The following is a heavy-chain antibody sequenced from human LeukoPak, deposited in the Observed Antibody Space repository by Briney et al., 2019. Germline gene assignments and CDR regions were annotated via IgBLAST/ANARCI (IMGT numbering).Heavy chain of an antibody. V-gene: IGHV1-8*01. J-gene: IGHJ6*03. CDR1: GYTFTSYD. Sequence: ASAKVSCKASGYTFTSYDINWVRQATGQGLEWMGWMSPNSGNTGYAQKFQGRVTMTRNTSISTAYMELSSLRSEDTAVYYCARSVTTARGDYYYYYMDVWGKGTTVTISS. CDR3: ARSVTTARGDYYYYYMDV. CDR2: MSPNSGNT. D-gene: IGHD4-17*01.